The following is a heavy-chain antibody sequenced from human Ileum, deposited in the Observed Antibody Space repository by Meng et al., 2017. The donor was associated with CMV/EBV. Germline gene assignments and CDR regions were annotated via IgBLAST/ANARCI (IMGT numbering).Heavy chain of an antibody. J-gene: IGHJ5*02. CDR3: ARVGMSVDIVATIALGSWFDP. CDR2: IYYSGST. CDR1: GGSISSYY. Sequence: SETLSLTCTVSGGSISSYYWSWIRQPPGKGLEWIGYIYYSGSTNYNPSLKSRVTISVDTSKNQFSLKLSSVTAADTVVYYCARVGMSVDIVATIALGSWFDPWGQGTLVTVSS. V-gene: IGHV4-59*01. D-gene: IGHD5-12*01.